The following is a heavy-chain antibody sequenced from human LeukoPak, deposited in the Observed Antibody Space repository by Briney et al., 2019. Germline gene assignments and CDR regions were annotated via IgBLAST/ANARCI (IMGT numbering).Heavy chain of an antibody. V-gene: IGHV3-7*05. D-gene: IGHD2-2*01. Sequence: GGSLRLSCAASGFTFSSHWMIWARQAPGKGLEWVAHINQGGSEKYYVDSVKGRFTISRDNDKSSLFLQMNSLRAEDTAVYYCARDPNHCCTGTSCDFWGQGTLVSVSS. CDR2: INQGGSEK. CDR3: ARDPNHCCTGTSCDF. J-gene: IGHJ4*02. CDR1: GFTFSSHW.